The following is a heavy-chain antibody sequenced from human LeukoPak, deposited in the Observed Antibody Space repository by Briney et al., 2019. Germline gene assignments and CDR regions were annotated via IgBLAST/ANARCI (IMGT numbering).Heavy chain of an antibody. V-gene: IGHV3-30*03. J-gene: IGHJ4*02. CDR3: ARGERFGYFDY. Sequence: GRSLRLSCAASGFTFSSYGMHWVRQAPGKGLEWVAVISYDGSNKYYADSVKGRFTISRDNSKNTLYLQMNSLRAEDTAVYYCARGERFGYFDYWGQGTLVTVSS. CDR1: GFTFSSYG. CDR2: ISYDGSNK. D-gene: IGHD3-10*01.